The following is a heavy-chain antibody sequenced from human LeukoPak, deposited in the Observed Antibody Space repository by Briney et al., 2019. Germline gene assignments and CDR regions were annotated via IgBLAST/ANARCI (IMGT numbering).Heavy chain of an antibody. CDR3: ARLVWGWDTAMPTPFDY. CDR2: IQEDGKKE. J-gene: IGHJ4*02. D-gene: IGHD5-18*01. CDR1: GFTFTKFC. Sequence: GGSLRLSCEASGFTFTKFCMSWVRQAPGKGLEWVANIQEDGKKENYVDSVRGRFTISRDNAKNSIYLQMHSLRVEDTAVYYGARLVWGWDTAMPTPFDYWGQGTLVTVSS. V-gene: IGHV3-7*01.